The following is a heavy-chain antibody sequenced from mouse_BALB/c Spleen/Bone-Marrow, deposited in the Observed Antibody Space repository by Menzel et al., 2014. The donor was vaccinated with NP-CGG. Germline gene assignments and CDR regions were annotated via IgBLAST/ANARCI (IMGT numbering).Heavy chain of an antibody. CDR2: IDPANGNT. CDR1: GFNIKDTY. J-gene: IGHJ2*01. CDR3: ASYVYGYYYDD. D-gene: IGHD2-2*01. Sequence: EVQLQQSGAELVKPGASVKLSCTASGFNIKDTYMHWVKQRPEQGLEWIGRIDPANGNTKYDPKFQGKATITADTSSNTSYLQLSSLTSEDTAVYCCASYVYGYYYDDWGQGTTLTVSS. V-gene: IGHV14-3*02.